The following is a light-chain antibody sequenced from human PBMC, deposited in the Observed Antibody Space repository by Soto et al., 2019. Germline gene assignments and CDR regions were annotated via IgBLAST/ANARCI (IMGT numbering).Light chain of an antibody. Sequence: EILMTQSPATLSVSPGERATLSCRASQTISSNLAWYQQKPGQAPRLLIYGASTRATGIPARFSGRGSGIDLALTISSLQSEDFAVYYCQQYSNWPPVTFGQGTKVEIK. V-gene: IGKV3-15*01. CDR1: QTISSN. CDR3: QQYSNWPPVT. CDR2: GAS. J-gene: IGKJ1*01.